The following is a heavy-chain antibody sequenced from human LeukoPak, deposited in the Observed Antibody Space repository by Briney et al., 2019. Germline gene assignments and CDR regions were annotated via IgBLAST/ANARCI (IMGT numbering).Heavy chain of an antibody. CDR3: ARLLIAAAGTGWYYYYGMDV. CDR2: IDPSDSYT. Sequence: GESLKISCKGSGYSFTSYWISWVRQMPGKGVEWMGRIDPSDSYTDYNPSFQGHVTISADKSISTAYLQWSSLKASDTAMYYCARLLIAAAGTGWYYYYGMDVWGKGTTVTVSS. D-gene: IGHD6-13*01. V-gene: IGHV5-10-1*01. CDR1: GYSFTSYW. J-gene: IGHJ6*04.